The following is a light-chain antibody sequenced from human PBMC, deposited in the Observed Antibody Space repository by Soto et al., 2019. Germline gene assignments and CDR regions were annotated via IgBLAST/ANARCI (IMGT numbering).Light chain of an antibody. CDR2: GAS. J-gene: IGKJ4*01. CDR1: QSVSSK. V-gene: IGKV3-15*01. CDR3: QRYNNWPLT. Sequence: EIVMTPSPATLSVSPVEGATLSCRASQSVSSKLAWYQQKPGQAPRLLIYGASTRATGIPARFSGSGSGTEFTLIISSLQSEDSAVYYCQRYNNWPLTFGGGTKVDIK.